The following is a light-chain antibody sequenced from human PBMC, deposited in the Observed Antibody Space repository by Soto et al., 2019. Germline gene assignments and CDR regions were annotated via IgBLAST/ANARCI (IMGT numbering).Light chain of an antibody. CDR3: HQYAVSPRT. CDR2: GAS. V-gene: IGKV3-20*01. CDR1: QSFTNSD. J-gene: IGKJ1*01. Sequence: IVLKQSPGTLSLSPWERATLSCSASQSFTNSDLAWYQQKPGQAPRLLIDGASSRAPGIPDRFSGSGSGADFALTISRLHPEDFAVYYCHQYAVSPRTFGQGTKVDI.